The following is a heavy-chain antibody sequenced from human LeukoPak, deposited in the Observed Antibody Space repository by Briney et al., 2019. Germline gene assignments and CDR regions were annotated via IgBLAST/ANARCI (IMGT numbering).Heavy chain of an antibody. Sequence: KTGGSLRLSCAASGFTFTSYTMNWVRQAPGKGLEWVSDISSSGSYIDYADSVKGRFTISRDNAKNSLFLHMNSLRAEDTAVYYCARSLIADGAFEIWGQGTMVTVSS. V-gene: IGHV3-21*01. J-gene: IGHJ3*02. D-gene: IGHD2-21*01. CDR3: ARSLIADGAFEI. CDR2: ISSSGSYI. CDR1: GFTFTSYT.